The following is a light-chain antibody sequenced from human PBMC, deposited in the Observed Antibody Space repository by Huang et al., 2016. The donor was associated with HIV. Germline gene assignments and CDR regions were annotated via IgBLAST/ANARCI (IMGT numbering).Light chain of an antibody. Sequence: DIQMTQSPSFVSASVGDRVTITCRASQRIITHLSWYQQKPGQAPTLLIYAASNLATGVPSRFSGSGSGTDFTLTISSLQPSDFATYFCQQTYSSPFTFGPGTTVDIK. CDR1: QRIITH. CDR3: QQTYSSPFT. V-gene: IGKV1-39*01. J-gene: IGKJ3*01. CDR2: AAS.